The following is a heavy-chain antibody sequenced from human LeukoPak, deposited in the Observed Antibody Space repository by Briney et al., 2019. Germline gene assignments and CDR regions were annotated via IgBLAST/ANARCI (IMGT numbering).Heavy chain of an antibody. D-gene: IGHD6-19*01. V-gene: IGHV1-69*06. Sequence: GASVKVSCKASGGTFSSYAISWVRQAPGQGLEWMGGIIPIFGTANYAQKFQGRVTITADKSTSTAYMELSSLRSEDTAVYYCARGPTSRRGWDYWGQGTLVTVSS. CDR3: ARGPTSRRGWDY. CDR2: IIPIFGTA. CDR1: GGTFSSYA. J-gene: IGHJ4*02.